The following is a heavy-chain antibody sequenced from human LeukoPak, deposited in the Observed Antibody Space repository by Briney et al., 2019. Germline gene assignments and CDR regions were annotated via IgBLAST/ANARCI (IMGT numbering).Heavy chain of an antibody. D-gene: IGHD3-9*01. Sequence: GGSLRLSRVASGFTFSSYWMSWVRQAPGKGLEWVSGISGSGDNTYYADSVKGQFTISRDNSKNTLYLQMNSLRAEDTAVYYCAKLGRYYAILTAYFDYWGQGTLVTVSS. CDR3: AKLGRYYAILTAYFDY. J-gene: IGHJ4*02. V-gene: IGHV3-23*01. CDR2: ISGSGDNT. CDR1: GFTFSSYW.